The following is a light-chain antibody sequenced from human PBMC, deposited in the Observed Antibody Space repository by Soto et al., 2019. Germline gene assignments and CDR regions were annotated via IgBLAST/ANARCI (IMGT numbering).Light chain of an antibody. Sequence: QSALTQPASVSGSPGQSITISCTGTSNDVGGYNYVSWYQQHPGKAPKLMMYEVSNRPSGVSDRFSGSKSGNTASLIISGLLAEDEADYYCSSFTSRTTVLFGGGIKVTVL. CDR2: EVS. CDR1: SNDVGGYNY. V-gene: IGLV2-14*01. CDR3: SSFTSRTTVL. J-gene: IGLJ2*01.